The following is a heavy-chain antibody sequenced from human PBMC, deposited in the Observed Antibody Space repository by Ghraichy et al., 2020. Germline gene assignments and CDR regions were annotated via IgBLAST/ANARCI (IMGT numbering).Heavy chain of an antibody. J-gene: IGHJ4*02. V-gene: IGHV1-46*01. Sequence: ASVKVSCKSSGYTFTGYYIHWVRQATGQGLEWMGIINPSSGSTTYAQKFRGRLTMTRDTSTSTVYMKLSSLKSEDTAVYFCARDTAAAISLDYWGQGTLVTVSS. CDR1: GYTFTGYY. D-gene: IGHD6-13*01. CDR3: ARDTAAAISLDY. CDR2: INPSSGST.